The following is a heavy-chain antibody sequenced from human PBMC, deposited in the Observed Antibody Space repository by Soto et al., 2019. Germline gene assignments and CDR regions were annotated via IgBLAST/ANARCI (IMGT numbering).Heavy chain of an antibody. D-gene: IGHD3-10*01. CDR3: AIKYFSGSGSYHQDYFDY. Sequence: QVQLVQSGAEVKKPGASVKVSCKASGYTFTRYDINWVRQAPGQGPEWMGWMNPYSGNTDYADKFQGRVTGTFNTSINTVYMELSSLRSDDTAVYYCAIKYFSGSGSYHQDYFDYWGQGTLVTVSS. J-gene: IGHJ4*02. CDR2: MNPYSGNT. V-gene: IGHV1-8*01. CDR1: GYTFTRYD.